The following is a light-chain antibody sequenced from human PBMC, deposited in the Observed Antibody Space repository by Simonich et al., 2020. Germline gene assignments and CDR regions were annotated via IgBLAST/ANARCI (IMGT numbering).Light chain of an antibody. V-gene: IGLV9-49*01. CDR2: VGTGGIVG. J-gene: IGLJ2*01. CDR3: GADHGSGSNFVV. Sequence: QPVLTQPPSASASLGASVTLTCTLSSGYSNYKVDWYQQSPGKGPRFVMRVGTGGIVGAKGDGIPDRFYVWGSGLNRYLTIKNIQEEDESDYHCGADHGSGSNFVVFGGGTKLTVL. CDR1: SGYSNYK.